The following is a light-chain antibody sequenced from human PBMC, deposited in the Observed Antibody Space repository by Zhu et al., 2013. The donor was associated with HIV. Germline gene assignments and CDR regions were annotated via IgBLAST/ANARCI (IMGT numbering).Light chain of an antibody. V-gene: IGKV1-5*03. Sequence: DIKLTQSPSTLSASVGDRVTFTCRASQSLSGWLAWYQQKPGKVPQLLIYGASTLEVGVPSRFSGSGFGTEFTLTISGLQPDDFATYYCQQYSDYSWMFGQGTKVEIK. CDR1: QSLSGW. CDR3: QQYSDYSWM. J-gene: IGKJ1*01. CDR2: GAS.